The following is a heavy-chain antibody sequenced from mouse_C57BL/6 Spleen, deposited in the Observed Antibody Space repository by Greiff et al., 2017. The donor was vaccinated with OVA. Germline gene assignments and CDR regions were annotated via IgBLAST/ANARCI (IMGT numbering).Heavy chain of an antibody. Sequence: QVQLQQPGAELVMPGASVKLSCKASGYTFTSYWMHWVKQRPGQGLEWIGEIDPSDSYTNYNQKFKGKSTLTVDKSSSTAYMQLSILTSEDSAVYYCARGVYYDYETWFAYWGQGTLVTVSA. CDR2: IDPSDSYT. V-gene: IGHV1-69*01. CDR1: GYTFTSYW. J-gene: IGHJ3*01. D-gene: IGHD2-4*01. CDR3: ARGVYYDYETWFAY.